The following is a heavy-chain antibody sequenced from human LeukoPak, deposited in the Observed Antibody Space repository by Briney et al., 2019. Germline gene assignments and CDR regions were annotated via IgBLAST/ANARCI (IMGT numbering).Heavy chain of an antibody. CDR1: GGSFSGYY. CDR3: AIYYYGSGSYNY. D-gene: IGHD3-10*01. Sequence: SETLSLTCAVYGGSFSGYYWSWIRQPPGKGLEWIGEINHSGSTNYNPSLKSRVTISVDTSKNQFSLKLSSVTAADTAGYYCAIYYYGSGSYNYWGQGTLVTVSS. J-gene: IGHJ4*02. V-gene: IGHV4-34*01. CDR2: INHSGST.